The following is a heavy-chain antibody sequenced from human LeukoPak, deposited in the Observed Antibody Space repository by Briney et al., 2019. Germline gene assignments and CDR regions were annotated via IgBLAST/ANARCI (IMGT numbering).Heavy chain of an antibody. J-gene: IGHJ4*02. CDR2: INSDGSST. CDR1: GFTFSSYW. D-gene: IGHD3-10*01. CDR3: ARFVGLWGEAATEGYFDH. Sequence: GGSLRLSCAASGFTFSSYWMHWVRQAPGKGLVWVSRINSDGSSTSYADSVKGRFTISRDNAKNTLYLQMNSLRAEDTAAYYCARFVGLWGEAATEGYFDHCGQGTLVTVSS. V-gene: IGHV3-74*01.